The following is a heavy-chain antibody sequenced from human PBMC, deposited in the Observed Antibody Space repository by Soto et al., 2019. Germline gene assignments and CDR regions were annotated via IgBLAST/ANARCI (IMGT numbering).Heavy chain of an antibody. CDR2: IYPGDSDI. J-gene: IGHJ5*02. Sequence: RGESLKISCKGSGYSFTNYWIAWVRQMPGKGLEWMGIIYPGDSDIRYSPSFQGQVTISVDKSISTAYLQWSSLKASDTAMYYCAVTTGTTNNWFDPWGQGTLVTVSS. CDR1: GYSFTNYW. CDR3: AVTTGTTNNWFDP. V-gene: IGHV5-51*01. D-gene: IGHD1-1*01.